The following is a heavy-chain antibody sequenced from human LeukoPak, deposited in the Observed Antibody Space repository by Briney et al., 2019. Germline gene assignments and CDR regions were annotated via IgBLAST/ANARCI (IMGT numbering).Heavy chain of an antibody. CDR3: ARVGRVYAFDI. J-gene: IGHJ3*02. V-gene: IGHV4-30-2*01. CDR2: IYHSGST. D-gene: IGHD1-26*01. Sequence: SETLSLTCTVSGGSISSGGYYWSWIRQPPGKGLEWIGYIYHSGSTYYNPSLKSRVTISVDRSKNQFSLKLSSVTAADTAVYYSARVGRVYAFDIWGQGTMVTVSS. CDR1: GGSISSGGYY.